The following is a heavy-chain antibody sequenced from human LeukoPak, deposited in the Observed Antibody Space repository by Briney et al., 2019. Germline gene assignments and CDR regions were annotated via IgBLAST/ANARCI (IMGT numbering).Heavy chain of an antibody. J-gene: IGHJ4*02. CDR2: ISSSGSTI. Sequence: GGSLRLSCAASGFTFSDYYMSWIRQAPGKGLEWVSYISSSGSTIYYADSVKGRFTISRDNAKNSLYLQMNSLRAEDTAVYYCARDSRWFGELTYYFDYWGQGTLVTVSS. V-gene: IGHV3-11*01. CDR1: GFTFSDYY. D-gene: IGHD3-10*01. CDR3: ARDSRWFGELTYYFDY.